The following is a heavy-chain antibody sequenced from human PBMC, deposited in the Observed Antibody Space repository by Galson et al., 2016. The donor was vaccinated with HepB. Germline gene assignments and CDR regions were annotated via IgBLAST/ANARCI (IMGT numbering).Heavy chain of an antibody. V-gene: IGHV1-46*01. D-gene: IGHD5-18*01. Sequence: SVKVSCKASGYTFTNYCIHWVRQAPGQGLEWMGVINPNGGDRNYAQSFQGRATMTRDTSTSTVYMEVSSLTSEDTAVYYCARGGYSYGRDYYYDGMDVWGQGTPVTVSS. CDR1: GYTFTNYC. CDR3: ARGGYSYGRDYYYDGMDV. J-gene: IGHJ6*02. CDR2: INPNGGDR.